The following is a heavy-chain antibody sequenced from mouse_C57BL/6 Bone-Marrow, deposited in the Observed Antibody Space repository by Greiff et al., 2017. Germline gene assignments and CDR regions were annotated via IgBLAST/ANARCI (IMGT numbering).Heavy chain of an antibody. J-gene: IGHJ4*01. CDR2: IDPANGNT. D-gene: IGHD1-1*01. V-gene: IGHV14-3*01. Sequence: EVQLQQSVAELVRPGASVKLSCTASGFNIKNTYMHWVKQRPEQGLEWIGRIDPANGNTKYAPKFQGKATITADTSSNTAYLPLSSLTSDDTAIFYCALCGGSSHYAMDYWGQGTSVTVSS. CDR3: ALCGGSSHYAMDY. CDR1: GFNIKNTY.